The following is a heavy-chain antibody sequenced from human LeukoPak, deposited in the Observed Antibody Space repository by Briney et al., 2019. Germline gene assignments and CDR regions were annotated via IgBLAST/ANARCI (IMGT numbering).Heavy chain of an antibody. V-gene: IGHV1-69*05. D-gene: IGHD6-6*01. CDR2: IIPIFGTA. CDR3: ARDRVAARPGEYYYYMDV. CDR1: GGTFSSYA. J-gene: IGHJ6*03. Sequence: SVKVSCKASGGTFSSYAISWVRQAPGQGLEWMGGIIPIFGTANYAQKFQGRVTITTDESTSTAYMELSSLRSEDTAVYYCARDRVAARPGEYYYYMDVWGKGTTVTVSS.